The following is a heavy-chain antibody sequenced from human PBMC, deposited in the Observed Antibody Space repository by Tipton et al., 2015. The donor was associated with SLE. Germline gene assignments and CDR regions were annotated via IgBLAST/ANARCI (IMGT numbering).Heavy chain of an antibody. CDR3: ARGESAAAPEYFDL. Sequence: TLSLTCTVSSGSISSGTYYWSWIRQPAGKGPEWIGRIYKSGITNYISSLKSRVTISIDTSKNQFYLKLRSVTAADTAMYYCARGESAAAPEYFDLWGRGTLVNVSS. D-gene: IGHD6-13*01. J-gene: IGHJ2*01. CDR2: IYKSGIT. V-gene: IGHV4-61*02. CDR1: SGSISSGTYY.